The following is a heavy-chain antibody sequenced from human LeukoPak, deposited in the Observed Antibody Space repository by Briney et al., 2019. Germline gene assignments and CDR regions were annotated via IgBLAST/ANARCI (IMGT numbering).Heavy chain of an antibody. Sequence: GGSLRLSCATSRFIFSSYWMTWVRRTPGKGLEWVASINQDGSDKYYVDSVKGRFTISRDDAKNSLYLQMNSLRAGDTAVYYCARAMLAYCGGDCHPGDYYYGMDVWGQGTTVTVSS. CDR2: INQDGSDK. V-gene: IGHV3-7*04. CDR3: ARAMLAYCGGDCHPGDYYYGMDV. J-gene: IGHJ6*02. CDR1: RFIFSSYW. D-gene: IGHD2-21*02.